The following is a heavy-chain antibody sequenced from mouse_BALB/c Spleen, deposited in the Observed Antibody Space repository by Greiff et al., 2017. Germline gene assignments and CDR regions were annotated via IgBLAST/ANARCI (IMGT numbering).Heavy chain of an antibody. V-gene: IGHV5-15*02. CDR3: AREDYYGREGPYWYFDV. J-gene: IGHJ1*01. D-gene: IGHD1-1*01. CDR2: ISNLAYSI. Sequence: EVKVVESGGGLVQPGGSRKLSCAASGFTFSDYGMAWVRQAPGKGPEWVAFISNLAYSIYYAGTVTGRFTISRENAKNTLYLEMSSLRSEDTAMYYCAREDYYGREGPYWYFDVWGAGNTVTGSS. CDR1: GFTFSDYG.